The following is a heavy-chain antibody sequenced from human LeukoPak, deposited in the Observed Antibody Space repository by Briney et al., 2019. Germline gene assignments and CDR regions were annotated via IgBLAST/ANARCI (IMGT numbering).Heavy chain of an antibody. Sequence: SETLSLTCTVSGGSISSYYWSWIRQPPGKGLQWIGYIYYSGGTNYNPSLKSRVTISVDTSKNQFSLRLTSVTAADTAVYYCARSLAYGDSDYWGQGTLVTVSS. CDR1: GGSISSYY. J-gene: IGHJ4*02. V-gene: IGHV4-59*01. CDR3: ARSLAYGDSDY. CDR2: IYYSGGT. D-gene: IGHD4-17*01.